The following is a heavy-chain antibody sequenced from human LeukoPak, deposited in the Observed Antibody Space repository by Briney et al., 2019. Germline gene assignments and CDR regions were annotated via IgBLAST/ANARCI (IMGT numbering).Heavy chain of an antibody. CDR1: GFTFSDYY. D-gene: IGHD5-24*01. Sequence: PGGSLRLSCAASGFTFSDYYMSWIRQAPGKGLEWVSYISSSGSTIYYADSVKGRFTISRDNAKNSLYLQMNSLRAEDTAVYYCARGDLVEMATIGGFYFDYWGQGTLVTVSS. CDR2: ISSSGSTI. J-gene: IGHJ4*02. V-gene: IGHV3-11*01. CDR3: ARGDLVEMATIGGFYFDY.